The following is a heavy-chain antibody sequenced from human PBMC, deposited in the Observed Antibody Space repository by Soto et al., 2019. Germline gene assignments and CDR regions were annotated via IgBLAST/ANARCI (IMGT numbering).Heavy chain of an antibody. Sequence: GGSLRLSCAASGFTFFRSWMHWVRQAPGKGLVWVPRIDGDGTTTTYADSVKGRFTISRDNAKNTLYLQMNSLRAEDTAVYYCASSLGPNWFDPWGQGTLVTVSS. CDR2: IDGDGTTT. CDR1: GFTFFRSW. CDR3: ASSLGPNWFDP. J-gene: IGHJ5*02. D-gene: IGHD1-26*01. V-gene: IGHV3-74*01.